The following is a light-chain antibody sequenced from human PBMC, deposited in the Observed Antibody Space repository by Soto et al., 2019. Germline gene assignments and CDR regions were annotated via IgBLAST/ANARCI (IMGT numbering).Light chain of an antibody. CDR1: SSDVGGYNY. J-gene: IGLJ1*01. CDR2: DVS. V-gene: IGLV2-14*01. Sequence: QSVLTQPASVSGSPGQSITISCTGTSSDVGGYNYVSWYQQHPGKAPKLMIYDVSNRPSGVSNRFSGSKSGNLASLTISGLQAEDEGDYYCSSYTSSSTLFETGTKV. CDR3: SSYTSSSTL.